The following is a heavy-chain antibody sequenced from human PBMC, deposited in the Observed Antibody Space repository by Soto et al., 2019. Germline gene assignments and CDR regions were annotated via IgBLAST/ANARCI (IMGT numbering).Heavy chain of an antibody. D-gene: IGHD3-22*01. V-gene: IGHV1-46*01. J-gene: IGHJ4*02. CDR2: IDPSGGIT. Sequence: QVQLSQFGAEVKKPGASGKVSCKASGYSFTNFHIHWVRQAPGQGLDWMGMIDPSGGITRDAQRVQGRIIMTRDAATSTVYMELRNLTSEDTAVYYCAREVIGHVNYETIGYYFDHWGQGTLVTVSS. CDR1: GYSFTNFH. CDR3: AREVIGHVNYETIGYYFDH.